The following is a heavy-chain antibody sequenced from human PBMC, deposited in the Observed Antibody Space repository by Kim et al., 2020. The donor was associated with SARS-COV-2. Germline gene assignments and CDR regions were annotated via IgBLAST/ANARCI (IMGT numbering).Heavy chain of an antibody. D-gene: IGHD3-3*02. CDR1: GFTFSSYE. Sequence: GGSLRLSCAASGFTFSSYEMNWVRQAPGKGLEWVSYISSSGSIKYYADSVKGRFTISRDNAKNSVYLEMNSLRAEDTAVYYCARESTFLYYYGMDVWGQGTTVTVSS. V-gene: IGHV3-48*03. CDR2: ISSSGSIK. J-gene: IGHJ6*02. CDR3: ARESTFLYYYGMDV.